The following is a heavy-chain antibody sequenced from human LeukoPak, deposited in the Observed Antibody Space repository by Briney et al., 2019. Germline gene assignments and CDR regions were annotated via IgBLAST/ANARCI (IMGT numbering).Heavy chain of an antibody. CDR2: IYYSGST. CDR3: ARLAGTVYYYYYYMDV. D-gene: IGHD6-19*01. Sequence: PSETLSLTCTVSSGSISSSSYYWGWIRQPPGKGLEWIGSIYYSGSTYYNPSLKSRVTISVDTPKNQFSLNLSSVTAADTAVYYCARLAGTVYYYYYYMDVWGKGTTVTVSS. J-gene: IGHJ6*03. CDR1: SGSISSSSYY. V-gene: IGHV4-39*01.